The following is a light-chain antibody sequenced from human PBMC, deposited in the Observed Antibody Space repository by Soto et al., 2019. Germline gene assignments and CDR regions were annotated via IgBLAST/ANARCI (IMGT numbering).Light chain of an antibody. CDR2: GAS. V-gene: IGKV3-15*01. CDR1: QSISTK. Sequence: EIVLTQSPATLSVSPVEGATLSCMATQSISTKLAWYQQHPGQAPRLLIYGASTRATGIPARFSGSGSETEFTLTISSLQSEDFAFYYCQQYNNWPLTFGGGTKVDIK. CDR3: QQYNNWPLT. J-gene: IGKJ4*01.